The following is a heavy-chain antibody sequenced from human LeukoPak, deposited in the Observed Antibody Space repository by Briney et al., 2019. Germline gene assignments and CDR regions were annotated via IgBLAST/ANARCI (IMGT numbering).Heavy chain of an antibody. CDR3: ARDHYHKIHSVMVTAPDY. CDR1: GGSISSYD. V-gene: IGHV4-4*07. Sequence: SETLSLTCTVSGGSISSYDWSWIRQLAGKGLEWIGRIYTSGSTNYNPSLKSRVTMSVDTSKNQFSLKLNSVTAADTAVYYCARDHYHKIHSVMVTAPDYWGQGTLVIVSS. D-gene: IGHD2-21*02. CDR2: IYTSGST. J-gene: IGHJ4*02.